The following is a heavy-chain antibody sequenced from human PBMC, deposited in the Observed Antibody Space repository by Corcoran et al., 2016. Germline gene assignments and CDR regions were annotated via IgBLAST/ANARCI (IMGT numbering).Heavy chain of an antibody. J-gene: IGHJ4*02. CDR1: GFSLSNARMG. Sequence: QVTLKESGPVLVKPTETLTLTCTVSGFSLSNARMGVSWIRQPPGKALEWLAHIFSNDEKSYSTSLKSRLTISKDTSKSQVVLTMTNMDPVETATYYCARIRIIVGATTYYFDYWGQGTLVTVSS. D-gene: IGHD1-26*01. V-gene: IGHV2-26*01. CDR3: ARIRIIVGATTYYFDY. CDR2: IFSNDEK.